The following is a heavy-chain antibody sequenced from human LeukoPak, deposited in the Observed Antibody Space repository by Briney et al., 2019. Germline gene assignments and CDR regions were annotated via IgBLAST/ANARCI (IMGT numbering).Heavy chain of an antibody. CDR2: INHSGST. J-gene: IGHJ6*03. D-gene: IGHD4-17*01. Sequence: SETLSLTCAVYGGSFSGYYWSWIRQPPGKGLEWIGEINHSGSTNYNPFLKSRVTISVDTSKNQFSLKLSSVTAADTAVYYCARAHSFATVRPDYYYYYYYMDGWGKGTTVTVSS. V-gene: IGHV4-34*01. CDR3: ARAHSFATVRPDYYYYYYYMDG. CDR1: GGSFSGYY.